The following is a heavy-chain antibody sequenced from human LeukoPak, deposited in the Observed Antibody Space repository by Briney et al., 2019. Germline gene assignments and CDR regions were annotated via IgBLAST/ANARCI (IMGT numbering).Heavy chain of an antibody. Sequence: SETLSLTCTVSGDFVGSDNYYWSWIRQLPGKGLEWIGYIYHNGGTKYNPSLRSRVTMSVDTSKNHVPLKLGSVTAADTAVYYCARDRRGYYDSSGYFDRWGQGTLVTVSS. CDR3: ARDRRGYYDSSGYFDR. D-gene: IGHD3-22*01. J-gene: IGHJ4*02. V-gene: IGHV4-61*03. CDR1: GDFVGSDNYY. CDR2: IYHNGGT.